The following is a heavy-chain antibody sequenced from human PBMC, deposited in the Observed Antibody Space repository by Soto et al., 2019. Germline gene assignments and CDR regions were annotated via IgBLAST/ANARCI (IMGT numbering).Heavy chain of an antibody. CDR3: ARDRIVVVVAATGGGFAY. CDR1: GYTFTSYY. J-gene: IGHJ4*02. V-gene: IGHV1-46*03. CDR2: INPSGGST. Sequence: QVQLVQSGAEVKKPGASVKVSCKASGYTFTSYYMHWVRQAPGQGLEWMGIINPSGGSTSYAQKLQGRVNMTRDTSTSTVYMELSSLRSEDTAVYYCARDRIVVVVAATGGGFAYWGQGTLVTVSS. D-gene: IGHD2-15*01.